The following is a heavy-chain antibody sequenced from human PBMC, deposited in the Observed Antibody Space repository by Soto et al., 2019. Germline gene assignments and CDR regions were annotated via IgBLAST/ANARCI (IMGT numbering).Heavy chain of an antibody. CDR3: AKAGGEILTGYYILYSADP. CDR2: ISGSGGST. Sequence: GGSLRLSCAASGFTFSSYAMSWVRQAPGKGLEWVSAISGSGGSTYYADSVKGRFTISRDNSKNTLYLQMNSLRAEDTAVYYCAKAGGEILTGYYILYSADPWGQGTLVTVSS. J-gene: IGHJ5*02. CDR1: GFTFSSYA. D-gene: IGHD3-9*01. V-gene: IGHV3-23*01.